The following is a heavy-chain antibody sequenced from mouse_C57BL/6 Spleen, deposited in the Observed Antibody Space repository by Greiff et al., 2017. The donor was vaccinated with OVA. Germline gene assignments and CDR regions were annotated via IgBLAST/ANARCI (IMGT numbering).Heavy chain of an antibody. CDR2: INPSSGYT. CDR3: ARDYDYSYFDV. CDR1: GYTFTSYW. D-gene: IGHD2-4*01. Sequence: VQLQQSGAELAKPGASVKLSCKASGYTFTSYWMHWVKQRPGQGLEWIGYINPSSGYTKYNQKFKDKATVTADKSSSTAYMQLSSLTYEDSAVYYCARDYDYSYFDVWGTGTTVTVSS. V-gene: IGHV1-7*01. J-gene: IGHJ1*03.